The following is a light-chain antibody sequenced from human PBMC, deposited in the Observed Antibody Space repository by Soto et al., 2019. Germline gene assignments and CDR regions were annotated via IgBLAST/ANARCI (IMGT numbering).Light chain of an antibody. V-gene: IGKV1-5*01. J-gene: IGKJ1*01. CDR3: QHYNSYSEA. Sequence: DIQMTQSPSTLSATVGDRVTFTCRANESISKWLAWYQQKTGKAPKLLIYDASSLQSGVPSRFSGSGSGTEFTLTISSLQPDDFATYYCQHYNSYSEAFGQGTKVELK. CDR1: ESISKW. CDR2: DAS.